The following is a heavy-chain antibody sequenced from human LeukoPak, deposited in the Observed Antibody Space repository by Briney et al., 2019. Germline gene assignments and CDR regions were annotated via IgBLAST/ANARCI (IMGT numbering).Heavy chain of an antibody. D-gene: IGHD6-13*01. CDR1: GYTFTGYY. J-gene: IGHJ4*02. V-gene: IGHV1-2*02. Sequence: GASVKVSCKASGYTFTGYYMHWVRQAPGQGLEWMGWINPNSGGTNYAQKFQGRVTMTRDTSISTAHMELSRLRSDDTAVYYCAGIGSSWYASQRGYWGQGTLVTVSS. CDR3: AGIGSSWYASQRGY. CDR2: INPNSGGT.